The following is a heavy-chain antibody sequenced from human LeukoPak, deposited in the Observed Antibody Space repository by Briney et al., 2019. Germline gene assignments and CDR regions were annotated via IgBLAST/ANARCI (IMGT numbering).Heavy chain of an antibody. CDR2: ISAYNGNT. Sequence: ASVKVSCKASGYTFTSYGISWVRQAPGQGLEWMGWISAYNGNTNYAHKLQGRVTMTTDTSTSTAYMELRSLRSDDTAVYYCARTDHYDYAPDAFDIWGQGTMVTVSS. CDR3: ARTDHYDYAPDAFDI. J-gene: IGHJ3*02. V-gene: IGHV1-18*01. CDR1: GYTFTSYG. D-gene: IGHD3-16*01.